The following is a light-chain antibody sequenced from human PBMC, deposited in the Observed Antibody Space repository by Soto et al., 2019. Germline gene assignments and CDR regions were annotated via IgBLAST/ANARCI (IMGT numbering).Light chain of an antibody. CDR1: QDISSY. J-gene: IGKJ4*01. CDR2: AAS. Sequence: DIQLTQSPSFLSASVGDRVTITCRTSQDISSYLAWYQQKPGKAPQLLISAASTLQSGVPSRFSGGGSGTEFTLTISSLQPEDFATYYCQQPKSYPLSFGGGTKVEI. V-gene: IGKV1-9*01. CDR3: QQPKSYPLS.